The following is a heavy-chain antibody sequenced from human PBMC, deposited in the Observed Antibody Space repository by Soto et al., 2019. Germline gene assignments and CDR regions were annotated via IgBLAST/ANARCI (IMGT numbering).Heavy chain of an antibody. Sequence: GGSLRLSSAASGFSFGGSAMPWVRQASGKGLEWVGRIRSKANSYATAYAASVKGRFTISRDDSKNTAYLQMNSLKTEDTAVYYCTSVTMVRVPRGSRVYSFDYWGPGTL. D-gene: IGHD3-10*01. V-gene: IGHV3-73*01. CDR1: GFSFGGSA. CDR3: TSVTMVRVPRGSRVYSFDY. CDR2: IRSKANSYAT. J-gene: IGHJ4*02.